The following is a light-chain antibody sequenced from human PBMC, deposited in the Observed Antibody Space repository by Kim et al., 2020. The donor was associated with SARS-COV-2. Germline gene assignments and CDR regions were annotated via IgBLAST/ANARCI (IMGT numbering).Light chain of an antibody. CDR3: QQYGSSGYT. V-gene: IGKV3-20*01. CDR2: GAS. CDR1: QSVSSSY. J-gene: IGKJ2*01. Sequence: EIVLTQSPGTLSLSPGERATLSCRATQSVSSSYLAWYQQKPGQAPRLLIYGASSRATGIPDRFSGSGSGTDFTLTISRLEPEDFAVYYCQQYGSSGYTFGQGTKREI.